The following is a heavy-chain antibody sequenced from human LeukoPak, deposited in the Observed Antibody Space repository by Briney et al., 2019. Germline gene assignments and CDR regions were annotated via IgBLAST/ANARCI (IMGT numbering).Heavy chain of an antibody. V-gene: IGHV7-4-1*02. CDR3: ARVWQRPLGYWFDP. J-gene: IGHJ5*02. D-gene: IGHD6-25*01. CDR2: INTNTGNP. Sequence: GGSLRLSCAASGFTFTSYAMNWVRQAPGQGLEWMGWINTNTGNPTYAQGFTGRFVFSLDTSVSTAYLQISSLKAEDTAVYYCARVWQRPLGYWFDPWGQGTLVTVSS. CDR1: GFTFTSYA.